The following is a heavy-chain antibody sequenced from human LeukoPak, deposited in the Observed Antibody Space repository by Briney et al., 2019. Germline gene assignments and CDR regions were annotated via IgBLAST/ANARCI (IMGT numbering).Heavy chain of an antibody. CDR2: INSDGSGT. Sequence: PGGSLRLSCAASGFTFSSSWMHWVRQAPGKGLVWVSRINSDGSGTTYADSVKGRFTISRDNAKNTLYLQMNSLRAEDTAVYYCAKDARRTFGLSSGLYRGSYYFDYWGQGTLVTVSS. J-gene: IGHJ4*02. CDR1: GFTFSSSW. CDR3: AKDARRTFGLSSGLYRGSYYFDY. V-gene: IGHV3-74*01. D-gene: IGHD6-19*01.